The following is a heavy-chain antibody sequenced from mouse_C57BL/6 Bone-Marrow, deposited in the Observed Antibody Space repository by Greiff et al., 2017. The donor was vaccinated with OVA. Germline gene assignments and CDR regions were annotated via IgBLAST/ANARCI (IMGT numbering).Heavy chain of an antibody. CDR2: ISNLAYSI. CDR1: GFTFSDYG. Sequence: EVQVVESGGGLVQPGGSLKLSCAASGFTFSDYGMAWVRQAPRKGPEWVAFISNLAYSIYYADTVTGRFTISRENAKNTLYLEMSSLRSEDTAMYYCAREATGKYFDYWGQGTTLTVSS. CDR3: AREATGKYFDY. V-gene: IGHV5-15*01. J-gene: IGHJ2*01. D-gene: IGHD3-2*02.